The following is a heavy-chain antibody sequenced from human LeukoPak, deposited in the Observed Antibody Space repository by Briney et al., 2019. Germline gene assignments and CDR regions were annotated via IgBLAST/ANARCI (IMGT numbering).Heavy chain of an antibody. CDR1: GYTFTSYG. D-gene: IGHD5-24*01. V-gene: IGHV1-18*01. CDR3: ARAQDGYTLTYYYYYMDV. CDR2: ISAYNGNT. Sequence: ASVKVSCKASGYTFTSYGISWVRQAPGQGLEWMGWISAYNGNTNYAQKLQGRVTMTTDTSTSTAYMELRSLRSDDTAVYYCARAQDGYTLTYYYYYMDVWGKGTTVTISS. J-gene: IGHJ6*03.